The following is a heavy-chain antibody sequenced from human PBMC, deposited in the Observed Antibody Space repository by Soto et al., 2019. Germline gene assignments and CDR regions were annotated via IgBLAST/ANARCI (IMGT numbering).Heavy chain of an antibody. CDR2: IWYDGSNK. CDR3: ARSELQSTILGFDY. J-gene: IGHJ4*02. V-gene: IGHV3-33*01. D-gene: IGHD3-3*01. Sequence: GGSLRLSWAASGCTFSSYGMRWIRQAPGKGLEWVAVIWYDGSNKYYADSVKGRFTISRDNSKNTLYLQMNSLRAEDTAVYYCARSELQSTILGFDYWGQGTLVTVSS. CDR1: GCTFSSYG.